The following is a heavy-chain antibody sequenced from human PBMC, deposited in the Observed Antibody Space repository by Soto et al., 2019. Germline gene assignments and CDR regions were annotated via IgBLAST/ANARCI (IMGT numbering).Heavy chain of an antibody. J-gene: IGHJ6*02. CDR2: IWYDGSNK. CDR1: GFTFSSYG. D-gene: IGHD2-8*01. CDR3: ARDKYCTNGVCYGSMDV. V-gene: IGHV3-33*01. Sequence: GGSLSLSCAASGFTFSSYGMHWVRQAPGKGLEWVAVIWYDGSNKCYADSVKGRFTISRDNSKNTLYLQMNSLRAEDTAVYYCARDKYCTNGVCYGSMDVWGQGTTVTVSS.